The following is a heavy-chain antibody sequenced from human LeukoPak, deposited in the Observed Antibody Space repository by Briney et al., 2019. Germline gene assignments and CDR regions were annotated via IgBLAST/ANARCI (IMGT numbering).Heavy chain of an antibody. V-gene: IGHV4-59*01. CDR2: IYYSGST. D-gene: IGHD4-17*01. Sequence: PSETLSLTCTVSGGSIRNYYWSWIRQPPGKGLEWIGYIYYSGSTNYNPSLESRVTISVDTSKNQFSLKLSSVTAADTAVYYCATTTIRLGFWGQGTLVTVSS. J-gene: IGHJ4*02. CDR1: GGSIRNYY. CDR3: ATTTIRLGF.